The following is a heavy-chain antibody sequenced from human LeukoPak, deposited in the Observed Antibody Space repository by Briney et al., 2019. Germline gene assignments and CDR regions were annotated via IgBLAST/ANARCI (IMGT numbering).Heavy chain of an antibody. J-gene: IGHJ4*02. V-gene: IGHV3-21*01. D-gene: IGHD3-10*01. CDR3: AKPYYYGSGSLPY. Sequence: GGSLRLSCAASGFTFSSYSMNWVRQAPGKGLEWVSSISGSSSYIYYADSVKGRFTISRDNSKNTLYLQMNSLRAEDTAVYYCAKPYYYGSGSLPYWGQGTLVTVSS. CDR2: ISGSSSYI. CDR1: GFTFSSYS.